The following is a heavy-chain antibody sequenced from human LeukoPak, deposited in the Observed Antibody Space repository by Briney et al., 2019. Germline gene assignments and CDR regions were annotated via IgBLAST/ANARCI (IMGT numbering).Heavy chain of an antibody. J-gene: IGHJ4*02. CDR2: FDPEDGET. Sequence: ASVEVSCKVSGYTLTELSMHWVRQAPGKGLEWMGGFDPEDGETIYAQKFQGRVTMTEDTSTDTAYMELSSLRSEDTAVYYCATVRPRFRAGYYMYFDYWGQGTLVTVSS. V-gene: IGHV1-24*01. CDR3: ATVRPRFRAGYYMYFDY. D-gene: IGHD3/OR15-3a*01. CDR1: GYTLTELS.